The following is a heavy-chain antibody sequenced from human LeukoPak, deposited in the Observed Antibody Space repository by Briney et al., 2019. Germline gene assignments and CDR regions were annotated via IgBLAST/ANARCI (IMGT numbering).Heavy chain of an antibody. J-gene: IGHJ5*02. Sequence: PSETLSLTCTVSGGSISSSSYYWGWIRQPPGKGLEWIGSIYYSGSTYYNPPLKSRVTISVDTSKNQFSLKLSSVTAADTAVYYCARGIEYSSSSGFFFGWFDPWGQGTLVTVSS. CDR2: IYYSGST. CDR1: GGSISSSSYY. D-gene: IGHD6-6*01. CDR3: ARGIEYSSSSGFFFGWFDP. V-gene: IGHV4-39*07.